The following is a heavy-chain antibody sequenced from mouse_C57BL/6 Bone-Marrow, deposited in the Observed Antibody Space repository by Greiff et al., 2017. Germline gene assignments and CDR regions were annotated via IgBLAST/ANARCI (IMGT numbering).Heavy chain of an antibody. CDR3: ARARIHYYGSNYFDY. CDR1: GYTFTGYW. J-gene: IGHJ2*01. CDR2: ILPGSGST. Sequence: VQGVESGAELMKPGASVKLSCKATGYTFTGYWIEWVKQRPGHGLEWIGEILPGSGSTNYNEKFKGKATFTADTSSNTAYMQLSSLTTEDSAIYYCARARIHYYGSNYFDYWGQGTTLTVSS. D-gene: IGHD1-1*01. V-gene: IGHV1-9*01.